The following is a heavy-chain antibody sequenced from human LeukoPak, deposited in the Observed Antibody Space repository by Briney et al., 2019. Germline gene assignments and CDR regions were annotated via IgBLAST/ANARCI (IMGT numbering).Heavy chain of an antibody. CDR2: ISYDGSNK. CDR1: GFTFSSYA. J-gene: IGHJ5*02. CDR3: ARDYLAAADPQEIDP. D-gene: IGHD6-13*01. Sequence: GGSLSLSCAASGFTFSSYAMHWVRQAPGKGLEWVAVISYDGSNKYYADSVKGRFTISRDNSKNTLYLQMNSLRAEDTAVYYCARDYLAAADPQEIDPWGQGTLVTVSS. V-gene: IGHV3-30*04.